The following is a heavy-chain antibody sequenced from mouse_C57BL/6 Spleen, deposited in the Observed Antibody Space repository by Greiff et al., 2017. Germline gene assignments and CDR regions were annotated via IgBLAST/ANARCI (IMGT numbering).Heavy chain of an antibody. D-gene: IGHD2-4*01. CDR3: ARNYDYDYFDY. CDR1: GFTFSSYG. V-gene: IGHV5-6*01. Sequence: EVKLMESGGDSVKPGGSLKLSCAASGFTFSSYGMSWVRQTPDKRLEWVATISSGGSYTYYPDSVKGRFTISRDNAKNTLYLQMSSLKSEDTAMYYCARNYDYDYFDYWGQGTTLTVSS. J-gene: IGHJ2*01. CDR2: ISSGGSYT.